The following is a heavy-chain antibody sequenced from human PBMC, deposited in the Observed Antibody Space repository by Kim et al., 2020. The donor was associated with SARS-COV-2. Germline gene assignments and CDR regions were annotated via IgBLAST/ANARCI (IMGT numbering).Heavy chain of an antibody. J-gene: IGHJ5*02. D-gene: IGHD3-3*01. CDR2: ISYDGSEY. CDR3: AREYYDFLSGYPHGGFDP. CDR1: GFTFSSYA. V-gene: IGHV3-30*04. Sequence: GGSLRLSCAASGFTFSSYALHWVRQAPGKGLEWVAVISYDGSEYNYADSVKGRFTISRDNSKNTLSLQMNSLRAEDTALYYCAREYYDFLSGYPHGGFDP.